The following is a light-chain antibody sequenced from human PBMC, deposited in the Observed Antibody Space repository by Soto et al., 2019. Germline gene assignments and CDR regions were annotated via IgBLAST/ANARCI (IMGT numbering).Light chain of an antibody. CDR3: QQLNSYPLT. CDR2: AAS. CDR1: QDITRF. V-gene: IGKV1-9*01. J-gene: IGKJ5*01. Sequence: TQLTQSPSSLSASIGDRVTITCRASQDITRFLAWYQQEPGKAPKLLIYAASTLQSGVPSRFSGSGSGTDFTLTISSLQPEDFATYFCQQLNSYPLTFGQGTRLEIK.